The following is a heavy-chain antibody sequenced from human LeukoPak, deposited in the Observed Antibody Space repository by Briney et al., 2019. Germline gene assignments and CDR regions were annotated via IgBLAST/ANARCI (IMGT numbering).Heavy chain of an antibody. Sequence: SETLSLTCAVYGGSFSGYYWSWIRQPPGKGLEWIGEINHSGSTNYNPSLKSRVTISVDTSKNQFSLKLSSVTAADTAVYYCARGMYSSGWYAGYNWFDPWGQGTLVTVSS. CDR1: GGSFSGYY. V-gene: IGHV4-34*01. J-gene: IGHJ5*02. CDR2: INHSGST. CDR3: ARGMYSSGWYAGYNWFDP. D-gene: IGHD6-19*01.